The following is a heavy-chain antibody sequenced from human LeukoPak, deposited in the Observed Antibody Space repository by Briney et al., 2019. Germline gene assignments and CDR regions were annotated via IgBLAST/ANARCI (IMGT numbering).Heavy chain of an antibody. CDR1: GYSFTSYW. V-gene: IGHV5-51*01. CDR2: IYPGDPDT. Sequence: GESLKISCKGSGYSFTSYWIGWVRQMPGKGLEWMGIIYPGDPDTRYSPSFQGQVTISADKSISTAYLQWSSLKASDTAMYYCVREGPYYDILTGYDYWGQGTLVTVSS. J-gene: IGHJ4*02. CDR3: VREGPYYDILTGYDY. D-gene: IGHD3-9*01.